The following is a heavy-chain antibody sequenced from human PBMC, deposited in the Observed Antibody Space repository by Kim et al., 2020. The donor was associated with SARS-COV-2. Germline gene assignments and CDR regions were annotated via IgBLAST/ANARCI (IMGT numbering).Heavy chain of an antibody. CDR3: ARGYSSSWYWAFDI. D-gene: IGHD6-13*01. J-gene: IGHJ3*02. Sequence: YPGSVKGRFTISREKAKNTLYLQMNGLRAGDTAVYYCARGYSSSWYWAFDIWGQGTMVTVSS. V-gene: IGHV3-13*01.